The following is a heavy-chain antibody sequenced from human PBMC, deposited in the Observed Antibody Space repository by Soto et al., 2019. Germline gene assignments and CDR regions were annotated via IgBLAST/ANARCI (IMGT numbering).Heavy chain of an antibody. J-gene: IGHJ5*02. V-gene: IGHV4-30-2*01. CDR2: ISQSGAT. CDR3: ARDQVGDFWSGYYNGINWFDP. Sequence: KPSETLSLTCAVSGGSVTSGAYSWSWIRQPPGKVLEWLGYISQSGATYYNPSLESRVTMSVDTSKNQFSLKLSSVTAADTAVYYCARDQVGDFWSGYYNGINWFDPWGQGTLVTVSS. D-gene: IGHD3-3*01. CDR1: GGSVTSGAYS.